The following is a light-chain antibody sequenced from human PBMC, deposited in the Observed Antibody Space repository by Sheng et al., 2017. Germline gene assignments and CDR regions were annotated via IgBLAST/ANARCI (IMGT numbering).Light chain of an antibody. V-gene: IGKV1-17*03. CDR3: QQTYSTPWT. CDR2: AAS. Sequence: DIQMTQSPSAMSASVGDRVTITCRASQGVRNYLVWFQQKAGKGPKRLISAASSLRSGVPSRFSVSGSGTDFTLSISSLHPEDFATYYCQQTYSTPWTFGQGTKVEV. J-gene: IGKJ1*01. CDR1: QGVRNY.